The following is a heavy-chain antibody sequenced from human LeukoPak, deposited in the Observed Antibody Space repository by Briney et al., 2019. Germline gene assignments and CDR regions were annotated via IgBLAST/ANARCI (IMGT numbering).Heavy chain of an antibody. Sequence: QSGGSLRLSCAASGFTLSRFEMNWVRQGPGKGLEWVSYCSGSGSTKYYAETAKGRFTISRDNDKNSLYLQMNSLRAEDTAVYYCARDYGGVMFDYWGQGTLLTVSS. D-gene: IGHD4-23*01. J-gene: IGHJ4*02. V-gene: IGHV3-48*03. CDR2: CSGSGSTK. CDR1: GFTLSRFE. CDR3: ARDYGGVMFDY.